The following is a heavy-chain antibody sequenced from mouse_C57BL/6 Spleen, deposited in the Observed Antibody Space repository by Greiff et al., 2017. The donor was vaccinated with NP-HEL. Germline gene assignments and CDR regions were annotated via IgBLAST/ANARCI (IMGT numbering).Heavy chain of an antibody. V-gene: IGHV5-6*01. Sequence: EVKLMESGGDLVKPGGSLKLSCAASGFTFSSYGMSWVRQTPDKRLEWVATISSGGSYTYYPDSVKGRFTISRDNAKNTLYLQMSSLKSEDTAMYYCARQGDYGDFDYWGQVTALTVSS. D-gene: IGHD2-4*01. J-gene: IGHJ2*01. CDR3: ARQGDYGDFDY. CDR2: ISSGGSYT. CDR1: GFTFSSYG.